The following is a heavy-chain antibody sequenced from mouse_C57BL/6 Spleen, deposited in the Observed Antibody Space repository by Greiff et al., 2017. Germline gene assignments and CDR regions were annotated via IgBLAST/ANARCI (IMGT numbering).Heavy chain of an antibody. Sequence: QVTLKVSGPGILQPSQTLSLTCSFSGFSLSTFGMGVGWIRQPSGKGLEWLAHIWWDDDEYYNPALKSRLTISKDTSKNQLFLKIANVDTADTATYYCARMPYSNYGGWFAYWGQGTLVTVSA. CDR1: GFSLSTFGMG. CDR3: ARMPYSNYGGWFAY. V-gene: IGHV8-8*01. D-gene: IGHD2-5*01. J-gene: IGHJ3*01. CDR2: IWWDDDE.